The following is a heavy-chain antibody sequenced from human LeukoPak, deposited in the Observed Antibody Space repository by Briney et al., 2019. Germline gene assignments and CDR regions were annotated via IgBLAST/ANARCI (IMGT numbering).Heavy chain of an antibody. CDR3: ARHAPGGFGELEPFDY. CDR1: GGSISSDY. CDR2: MYYIGSN. Sequence: SETLSLTCTVSGGSISSDYWSWIRQSPGKGLEWLGYMYYIGSNNYIPSLKSRVTISLDTSKNQFSLRLSSVTAADTAVYYCARHAPGGFGELEPFDYWGQGILVTVSS. J-gene: IGHJ4*02. D-gene: IGHD3-10*01. V-gene: IGHV4-59*08.